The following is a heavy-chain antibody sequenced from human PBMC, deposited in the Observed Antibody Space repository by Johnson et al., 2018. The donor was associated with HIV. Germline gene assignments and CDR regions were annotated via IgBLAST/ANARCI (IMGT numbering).Heavy chain of an antibody. Sequence: QEQLVESGGGVVQPGRSLRLSCAASGFTFSKYGMRWVRQAPGKGLEWVAVISYDGNNKYYADSVKGRFTISRDNSKNALSLQMNSLRTEDTAMYYCAKTIFGVVSDALDIWGQGTMVIVSS. D-gene: IGHD3-3*01. CDR2: ISYDGNNK. CDR1: GFTFSKYG. CDR3: AKTIFGVVSDALDI. V-gene: IGHV3-30*18. J-gene: IGHJ3*02.